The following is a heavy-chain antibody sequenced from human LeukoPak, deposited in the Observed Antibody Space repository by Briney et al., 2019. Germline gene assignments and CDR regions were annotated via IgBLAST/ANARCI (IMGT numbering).Heavy chain of an antibody. Sequence: SETLSLTCTVSGGSISSYYWGWIRQPPGKGLEWIGYIYYSGSTNYNPSLKSRVTLSVDASKNQFSLKLSSVTAADTAVYYCARGGSYYGYFDYWGQGTLVTVSS. CDR2: IYYSGST. J-gene: IGHJ4*02. CDR3: ARGGSYYGYFDY. D-gene: IGHD1-26*01. CDR1: GGSISSYY. V-gene: IGHV4-59*01.